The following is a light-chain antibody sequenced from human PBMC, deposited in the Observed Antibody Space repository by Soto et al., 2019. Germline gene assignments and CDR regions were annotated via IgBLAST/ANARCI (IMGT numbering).Light chain of an antibody. CDR3: LQHNNYPPT. CDR2: GAS. J-gene: IGKJ1*01. CDR1: QGISSY. V-gene: IGKV1-9*01. Sequence: DIQLTQSPSFLSASVGDRVTITCRASQGISSYLAWYQQKPGKAPNLLIYGASTLQSGVPSRFSGSGSGTEFTLTISSLQPEDFATYYCLQHNNYPPTFGQGTKVEI.